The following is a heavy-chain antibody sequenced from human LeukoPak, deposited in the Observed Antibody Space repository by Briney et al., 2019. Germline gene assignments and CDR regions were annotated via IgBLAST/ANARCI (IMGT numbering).Heavy chain of an antibody. V-gene: IGHV3-23*01. Sequence: PGGSLRLSCAASGFTFSNYAMTWVRQAPGRGLECVSVISASGSNTDYADSVKGRFTISRDNSKNMVFLQMKSLRAEDTAVYYCAKEIRDRSGYYGWLDPWGQGTLVTVSS. CDR2: ISASGSNT. CDR1: GFTFSNYA. CDR3: AKEIRDRSGYYGWLDP. D-gene: IGHD3-22*01. J-gene: IGHJ5*02.